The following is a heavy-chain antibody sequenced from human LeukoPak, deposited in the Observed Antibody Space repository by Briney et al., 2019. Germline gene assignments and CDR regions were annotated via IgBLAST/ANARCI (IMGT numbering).Heavy chain of an antibody. CDR2: INPNSGGT. CDR1: GYTFTGYY. J-gene: IGHJ4*02. V-gene: IGHV1-2*06. CDR3: ARDGGYCSSTSCYFDY. D-gene: IGHD2-2*01. Sequence: ASVKVSCKASGYTFTGYYMHWVRQAPGQGLEWMGRINPNSGGTNYAQKFQGRVTMTRDTSISTAYMELSRLRSDDTAVYYCARDGGYCSSTSCYFDYWGQGTLVTVSS.